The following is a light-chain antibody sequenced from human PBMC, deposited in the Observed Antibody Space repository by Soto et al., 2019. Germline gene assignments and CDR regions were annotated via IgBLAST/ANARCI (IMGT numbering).Light chain of an antibody. CDR3: QTWGTDTRV. Sequence: QPVLTQSPSASASLGASVKLTCTLSSGHSTYAIAWLQQKPEKGPRYLMKLNSDGSHSKGDGIPDRFSGSSSGAERYLTISSLQSDDEADYYCQTWGTDTRVFVGGTKVTVL. CDR2: LNSDGSH. V-gene: IGLV4-69*01. J-gene: IGLJ3*02. CDR1: SGHSTYA.